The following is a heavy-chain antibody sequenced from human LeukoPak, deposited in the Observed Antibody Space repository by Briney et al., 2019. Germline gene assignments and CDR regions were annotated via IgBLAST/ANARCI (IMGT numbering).Heavy chain of an antibody. J-gene: IGHJ4*02. CDR2: IIPIFGTA. Sequence: ASVKVSCKASGGTFSSYATSWVRQAPGQGLEWMGGIIPIFGTANYAQKFQGRVTITADESTSTAYMELSSLRSEDTAVYYCARFPLAAAGTTFDYWGQGTLVTVSS. CDR3: ARFPLAAAGTTFDY. CDR1: GGTFSSYA. V-gene: IGHV1-69*13. D-gene: IGHD6-13*01.